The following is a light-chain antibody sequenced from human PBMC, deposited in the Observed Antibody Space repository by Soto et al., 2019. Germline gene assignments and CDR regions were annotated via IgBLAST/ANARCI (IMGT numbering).Light chain of an antibody. CDR2: GXX. CDR1: SSNIGAGYD. V-gene: IGLV1-40*01. CDR3: QSYDSSLSGYV. Sequence: QSVLTQPPSVSGAPGQRVTISCTGSSSNIGAGYDVHWYQQLPGTAPKLLIYGXXXRXXXXXXXXXGSKSGTSASLAITGXXAEDEXXXYCQSYDSSLSGYVFGTGTKVTVL. J-gene: IGLJ1*01.